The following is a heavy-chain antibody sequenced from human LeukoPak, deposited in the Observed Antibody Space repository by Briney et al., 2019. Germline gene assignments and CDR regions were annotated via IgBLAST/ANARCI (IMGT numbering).Heavy chain of an antibody. CDR2: IIPILGIA. CDR1: GGTFRHYA. J-gene: IGHJ4*02. CDR3: AKGVRGALEAEY. Sequence: SVKVSCQASGGTFRHYAISWVRQATGRGREWMGRIIPILGIANYAQKFQGRVTITADKSTSTAYMELSSLRPEDTAVYYCAKGVRGALEAEYWGQGTLVTVSS. V-gene: IGHV1-69*04. D-gene: IGHD3-10*01.